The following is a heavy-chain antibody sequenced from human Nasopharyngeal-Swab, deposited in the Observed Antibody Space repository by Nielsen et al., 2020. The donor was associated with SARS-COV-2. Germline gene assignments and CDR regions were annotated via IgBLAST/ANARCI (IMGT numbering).Heavy chain of an antibody. Sequence: GGSLRLSCAASGFTFSNAWMSWVRQAPGKGLEWVSAISGSGGSTYYADSVKGRFTISRDNSKNTLYLQMNSLRAEDTAVYYCAKVDMVRGVLDAFDIWGQGTMVTVSS. V-gene: IGHV3-23*01. J-gene: IGHJ3*02. D-gene: IGHD3-10*01. CDR2: ISGSGGST. CDR3: AKVDMVRGVLDAFDI. CDR1: GFTFSNAW.